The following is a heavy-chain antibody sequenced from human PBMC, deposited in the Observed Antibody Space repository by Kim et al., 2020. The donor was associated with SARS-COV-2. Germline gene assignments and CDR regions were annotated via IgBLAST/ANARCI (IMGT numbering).Heavy chain of an antibody. V-gene: IGHV3-21*01. CDR3: ARGMRMRADY. J-gene: IGHJ4*02. CDR2: IFSTGSYI. D-gene: IGHD2-15*01. Sequence: GGSLRLPCAASGFTFSSYSMNWVRQAPGKGLEWVSSIFSTGSYIHYADSVKGRFTISRDNAKNSLYLQMNSLRAEDTAVYYCARGMRMRADYWGQGTLVT. CDR1: GFTFSSYS.